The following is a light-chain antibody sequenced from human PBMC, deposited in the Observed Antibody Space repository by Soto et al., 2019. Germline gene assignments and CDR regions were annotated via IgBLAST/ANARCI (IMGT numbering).Light chain of an antibody. CDR2: AAS. CDR3: QQSYSTPLIT. CDR1: QSISSY. V-gene: IGKV1-39*01. Sequence: DIQMTQSPSSLSASVGDRVTITCRASQSISSYLNWYQQIPGKAPKLLIYAASSLQSGVPSRFSGSGSGTDFTLTISSLQPEDFATYYCQQSYSTPLITFGQGTRLEIK. J-gene: IGKJ5*01.